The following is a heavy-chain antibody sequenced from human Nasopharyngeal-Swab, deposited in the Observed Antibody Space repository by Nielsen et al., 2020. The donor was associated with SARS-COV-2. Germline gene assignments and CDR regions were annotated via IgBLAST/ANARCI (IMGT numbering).Heavy chain of an antibody. J-gene: IGHJ4*02. CDR2: ISGRGATI. CDR1: GFTFSSYA. V-gene: IGHV3-23*01. Sequence: GGSLRLSFAASGFTFSSYAMTWVRQAPGKGLGWVSTISGRGATIYYADSVKGRFTVSRDNSKNTVSLQMSSLRAEDTAVYYCATARLMTTVQYWGQGTLVTVSS. CDR3: ATARLMTTVQY. D-gene: IGHD4-17*01.